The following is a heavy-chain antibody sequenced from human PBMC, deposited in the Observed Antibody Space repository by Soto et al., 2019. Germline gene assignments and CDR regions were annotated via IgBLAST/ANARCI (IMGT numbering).Heavy chain of an antibody. Sequence: ASVKVSCKASGGTFSSYAISWVRQAPGQGLEWMGGIIPIFGTANYAQKFQGRVTITADESTSTAYMELSSLRSEDTAVYYCARSVGLLDSDYYYYGMDVWGQGTTVTVSS. V-gene: IGHV1-69*13. J-gene: IGHJ6*02. D-gene: IGHD1-26*01. CDR3: ARSVGLLDSDYYYYGMDV. CDR2: IIPIFGTA. CDR1: GGTFSSYA.